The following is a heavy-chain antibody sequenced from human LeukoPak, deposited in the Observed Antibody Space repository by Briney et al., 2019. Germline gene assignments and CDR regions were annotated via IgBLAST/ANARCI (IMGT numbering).Heavy chain of an antibody. CDR3: ARGPRYFDP. V-gene: IGHV5-51*01. J-gene: IGHJ5*02. Sequence: GASLKICCKGSGYSFTNYWIGWVRQMPRKGLGWMGIIYPGDSDVRYSPSFQGQVTISADKSISTAYLQWSSLEASDAAMYYCARGPRYFDPWGQGTLVTVSS. CDR1: GYSFTNYW. CDR2: IYPGDSDV. D-gene: IGHD2-15*01.